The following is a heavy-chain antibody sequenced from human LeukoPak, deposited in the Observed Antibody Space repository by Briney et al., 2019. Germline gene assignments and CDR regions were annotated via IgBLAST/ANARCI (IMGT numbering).Heavy chain of an antibody. CDR1: GYTFTGYY. V-gene: IGHV1-2*02. CDR3: ARDPIAAVRFDY. CDR2: INPNSGGT. D-gene: IGHD6-13*01. Sequence: GASVKVSCKASGYTFTGYYMHWVRQAPGQGLEWMGWINPNSGGTKFAQRFQGRVTMTRDTSISTAYMELSSLRSDDTAVYYCARDPIAAVRFDYWGQGTLVTVSS. J-gene: IGHJ4*02.